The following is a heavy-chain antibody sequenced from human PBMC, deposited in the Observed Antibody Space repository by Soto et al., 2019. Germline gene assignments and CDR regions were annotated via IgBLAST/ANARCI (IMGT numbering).Heavy chain of an antibody. Sequence: GGSLRLSCAASGFTFSSYAMSWVRQAPGKGLEWVSAISGSGGSTYYADSVKGRFTISRDNSRNTLYLQMNSLRAEDTAVYYCASYYYGSGSYYALGYWGQGTLVTVSS. CDR3: ASYYYGSGSYYALGY. CDR1: GFTFSSYA. D-gene: IGHD3-10*01. CDR2: ISGSGGST. J-gene: IGHJ4*02. V-gene: IGHV3-23*01.